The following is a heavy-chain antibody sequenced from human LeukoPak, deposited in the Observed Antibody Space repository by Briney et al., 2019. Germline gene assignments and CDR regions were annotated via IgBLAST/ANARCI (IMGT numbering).Heavy chain of an antibody. D-gene: IGHD6-19*01. CDR1: GYTFTGYY. Sequence: GASVKVSCKASGYTFTGYYTHWVRQAPGQGLEWMGWINPNSGGTNYAQKFQGRVTMTRDTSISTAYMELSRLRSDDTAVYYCASEIAVAGTSLDYWGQGTLVTVSS. CDR2: INPNSGGT. V-gene: IGHV1-2*02. J-gene: IGHJ4*02. CDR3: ASEIAVAGTSLDY.